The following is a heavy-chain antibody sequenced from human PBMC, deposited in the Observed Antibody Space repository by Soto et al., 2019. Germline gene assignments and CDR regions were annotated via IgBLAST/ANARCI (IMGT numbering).Heavy chain of an antibody. Sequence: SETLSLTCTVSGGSSSSSSYYWGWIRQPPGKGLEWIGSIYYSGSTYYNPSLKSRVTISVDTSKNQFSLKLSSVTAADTAVYYGAKEGSGGYSNALDTGGKWPIATAS. D-gene: IGHD3-10*01. CDR2: IYYSGST. V-gene: IGHV4-39*01. CDR3: AKEGSGGYSNALDT. J-gene: IGHJ3*02. CDR1: GGSSSSSSYY.